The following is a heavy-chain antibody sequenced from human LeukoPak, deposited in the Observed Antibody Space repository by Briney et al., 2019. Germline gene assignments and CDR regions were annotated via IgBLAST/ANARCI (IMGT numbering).Heavy chain of an antibody. Sequence: ASVKVSCKASGYTFTSDYMHWVRQAPGQGLEWMGIINPSGGSTSYAQKFQGRVTMTRDTSTSTVYMELSSLRSEDTAVYYCARDRPYDILTGYPPLGYYYYGMDVWGQGTTVTVSS. V-gene: IGHV1-46*01. J-gene: IGHJ6*02. D-gene: IGHD3-9*01. CDR2: INPSGGST. CDR3: ARDRPYDILTGYPPLGYYYYGMDV. CDR1: GYTFTSDY.